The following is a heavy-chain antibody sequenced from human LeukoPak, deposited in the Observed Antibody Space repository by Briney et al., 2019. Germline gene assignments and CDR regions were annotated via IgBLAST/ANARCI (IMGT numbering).Heavy chain of an antibody. Sequence: SETLSLTCTVSGGSISSSSYYWGWIRQPRGKGLEWIGSIYYSGSTYYNPSLKSRVTISVDTSKNQFSLKLSSVTAADTAVYYCALAYCGGDCYWPNYFDYWGQGTLVTVSS. D-gene: IGHD2-21*02. CDR3: ALAYCGGDCYWPNYFDY. CDR1: GGSISSSSYY. J-gene: IGHJ4*02. CDR2: IYYSGST. V-gene: IGHV4-39*01.